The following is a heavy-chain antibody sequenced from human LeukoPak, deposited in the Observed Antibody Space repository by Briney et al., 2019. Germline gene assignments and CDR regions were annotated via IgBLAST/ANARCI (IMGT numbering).Heavy chain of an antibody. D-gene: IGHD6-19*01. CDR1: GFTFSSYA. CDR3: ASGSSGWYGEI. V-gene: IGHV3-23*01. J-gene: IGHJ4*02. Sequence: GGSLRLSCAASGFTFSSYAMSWVRQAPGKGLEWVSAISGMGGSTYYADSVKARFTISRDNSKNTLYLQMNSLRAEDTAVYHCASGSSGWYGEIWGQGTLVTVSS. CDR2: ISGMGGST.